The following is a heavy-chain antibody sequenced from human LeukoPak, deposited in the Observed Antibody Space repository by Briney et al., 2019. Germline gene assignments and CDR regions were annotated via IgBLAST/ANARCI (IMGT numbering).Heavy chain of an antibody. CDR2: IYYSGST. D-gene: IGHD3-10*01. CDR1: GGSISSSSYY. Sequence: SETLSLTCTVSGGSISSSSYYWGWIRQPPGKGLEWIGSIYYSGSTNYNPSLKSRVTMSVDTSKNQFSLKLSSVTAADTAVYYCARVDGRYYYGSGSYSLALDAFDIWGQGTMVTVSS. CDR3: ARVDGRYYYGSGSYSLALDAFDI. V-gene: IGHV4-39*07. J-gene: IGHJ3*02.